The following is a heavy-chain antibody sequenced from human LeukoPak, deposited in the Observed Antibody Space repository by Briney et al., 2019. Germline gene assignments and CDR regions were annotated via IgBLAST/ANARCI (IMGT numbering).Heavy chain of an antibody. J-gene: IGHJ1*01. CDR2: IYYSGST. CDR3: ARVVGYGSGSYRTEYFQH. D-gene: IGHD3-10*01. CDR1: GGSISSYY. Sequence: SETLSLTCTVSGGSISSYYWSWLRQPPGKGLEWIGYIYYSGSTNYKPSLQSRVTISVDTSKNQFSLKLSSVTAADTAVYYCARVVGYGSGSYRTEYFQHWGQGTLVTVSS. V-gene: IGHV4-59*01.